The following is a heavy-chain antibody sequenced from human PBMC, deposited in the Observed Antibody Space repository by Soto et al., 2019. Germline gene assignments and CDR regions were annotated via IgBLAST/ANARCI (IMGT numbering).Heavy chain of an antibody. D-gene: IGHD3-22*01. CDR1: GGSISSGGYS. CDR2: IYHSGRT. V-gene: IGHV4-30-2*01. Sequence: PSETLSLTCAVSGGSISSGGYSWSWIRQPPGRGLEWIGYIYHSGRTYYNPSLKSRVTISVDRSKNQFSLKLSSVTAADTAVYYCARLDSSGYYYSFDYWGQGTLVTVSS. J-gene: IGHJ4*02. CDR3: ARLDSSGYYYSFDY.